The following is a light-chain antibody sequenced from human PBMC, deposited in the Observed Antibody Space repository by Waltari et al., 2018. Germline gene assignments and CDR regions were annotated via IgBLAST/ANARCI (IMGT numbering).Light chain of an antibody. CDR2: DVT. Sequence: QSALTQPASVSGSPGQSITISCTGTSSDVGRYDLVSWYQQHPGKAPKLRIYDVTNRPSGVSSRFSASKSGNTASLTISGLQSEDEADYFCSSYRSSTTPIPVFGGGTKLTVL. J-gene: IGLJ2*01. CDR1: SSDVGRYDL. V-gene: IGLV2-14*02. CDR3: SSYRSSTTPIPV.